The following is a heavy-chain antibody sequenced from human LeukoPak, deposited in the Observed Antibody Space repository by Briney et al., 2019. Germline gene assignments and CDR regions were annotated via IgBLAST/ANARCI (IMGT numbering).Heavy chain of an antibody. CDR1: GFSFREHW. J-gene: IGHJ4*02. Sequence: GGSLRLSCTVSGFSFREHWMSWVRQAPGKGLEWVGNIKEDGNEDYYVDSVEGRFVIFRDNAKNSLYLQMHSLSADDTAGYYCTRGDRDYAESLYWGRGTLVTVSS. CDR3: TRGDRDYAESLY. CDR2: IKEDGNED. V-gene: IGHV3-7*02. D-gene: IGHD4-17*01.